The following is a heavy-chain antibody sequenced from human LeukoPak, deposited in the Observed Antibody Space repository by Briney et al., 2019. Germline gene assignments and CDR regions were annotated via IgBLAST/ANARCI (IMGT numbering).Heavy chain of an antibody. J-gene: IGHJ4*02. CDR3: ARGSALLALSFDY. D-gene: IGHD2-15*01. Sequence: SVKVSCRASGGTFSSYAISWVRQAPGQGLEWMGGTIPIFGTANYAQKFQGRVTITADESTSTAYMELSSLRSEDTAVYYCARGSALLALSFDYWGQGTLVTVSS. CDR2: TIPIFGTA. V-gene: IGHV1-69*01. CDR1: GGTFSSYA.